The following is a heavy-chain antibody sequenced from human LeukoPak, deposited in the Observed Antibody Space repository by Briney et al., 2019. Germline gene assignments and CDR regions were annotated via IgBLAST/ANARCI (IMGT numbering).Heavy chain of an antibody. CDR2: IDPKSGGT. CDR1: RYTFTDYY. Sequence: GASVKVSCKASRYTFTDYYIHWVRQAPGQGLEWMGWIDPKSGGTNYAQKFQGRVTMTRDTSISTAYMELSRLRSDDTAVYYCARDPRWLQSTVFDYWGQGTLVTVSS. V-gene: IGHV1-2*02. CDR3: ARDPRWLQSTVFDY. D-gene: IGHD5-24*01. J-gene: IGHJ4*02.